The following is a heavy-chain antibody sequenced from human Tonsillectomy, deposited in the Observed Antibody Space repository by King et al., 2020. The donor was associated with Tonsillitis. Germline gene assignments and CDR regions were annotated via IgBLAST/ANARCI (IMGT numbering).Heavy chain of an antibody. V-gene: IGHV3-64D*06. CDR1: GFTFSSYA. J-gene: IGHJ3*02. CDR2: ISSNGGST. CDR3: VNWGAAAGTLDHAFDI. Sequence: VQLVESGGGLVQPGGSLRLSCSASGFTFSSYAMHWVRQAPGKGLEYVSAISSNGGSTYYADSVKGRFTISRDNSKNMLYLQMSSLRAEDTAVYYCVNWGAAAGTLDHAFDIWGQGTMVTVSS. D-gene: IGHD6-13*01.